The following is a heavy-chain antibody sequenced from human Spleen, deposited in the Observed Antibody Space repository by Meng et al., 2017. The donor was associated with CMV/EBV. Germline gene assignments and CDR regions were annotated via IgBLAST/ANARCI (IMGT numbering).Heavy chain of an antibody. CDR2: INHSAST. V-gene: IGHV4-34*01. CDR1: GGSFSGYY. J-gene: IGHJ5*02. CDR3: VRGRRGYYYASGSLNWFDP. Sequence: SETLSLTCAVYGGSFSGYYWSWIRQPPGKGLEWIGEINHSASTNYNPSLKSRVTISVDTSKNQFSLKLRSVTAADTAVYYCVRGRRGYYYASGSLNWFDPWGQGTLVTVSS. D-gene: IGHD3-10*01.